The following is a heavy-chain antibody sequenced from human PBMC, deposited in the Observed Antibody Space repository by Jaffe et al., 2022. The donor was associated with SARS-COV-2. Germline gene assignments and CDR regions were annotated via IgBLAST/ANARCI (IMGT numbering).Heavy chain of an antibody. J-gene: IGHJ4*02. V-gene: IGHV3-48*01. CDR2: ISSSSSTI. D-gene: IGHD2-2*01. Sequence: EVQLVESGGGLVQPGGSLRLSCAASGFTFSSYSMNWVRQAPGKGLEWVSYISSSSSTIYYADSVKGRFTISRDNAKNSLYLQMNSLRAEDTAVYYCARDWCSSTSCPVGYWGQGTLVTVSS. CDR1: GFTFSSYS. CDR3: ARDWCSSTSCPVGY.